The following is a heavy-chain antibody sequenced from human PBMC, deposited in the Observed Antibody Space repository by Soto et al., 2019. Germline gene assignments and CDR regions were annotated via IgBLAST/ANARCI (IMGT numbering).Heavy chain of an antibody. CDR2: IVVGSGNT. Sequence: VKVSCMSSGFTFTRSAMQWVRQARSRRLEGIGWIVVGSGNTNYAKKLQERVTNTSDMSPSTAYMELSSLRSEDTAVYYCAADVVHRDYGGYWCQGTLVTVSS. D-gene: IGHD4-17*01. V-gene: IGHV1-58*02. CDR3: AADVVHRDYGGY. J-gene: IGHJ4*02. CDR1: GFTFTRSA.